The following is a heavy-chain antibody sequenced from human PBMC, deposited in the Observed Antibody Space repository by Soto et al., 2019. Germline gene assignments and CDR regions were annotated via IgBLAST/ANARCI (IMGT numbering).Heavy chain of an antibody. Sequence: PGESLKISCKASGYSFTSYWIAWVRQMPGKGLEWMGIIYPGDSDTRYSPSFQGQVTISADKSISTAYLRWSSLKASDTAMYYCARLLNTATVTDPDYWGQGTLVTVSS. V-gene: IGHV5-51*01. CDR2: IYPGDSDT. J-gene: IGHJ4*02. CDR1: GYSFTSYW. D-gene: IGHD5-18*01. CDR3: ARLLNTATVTDPDY.